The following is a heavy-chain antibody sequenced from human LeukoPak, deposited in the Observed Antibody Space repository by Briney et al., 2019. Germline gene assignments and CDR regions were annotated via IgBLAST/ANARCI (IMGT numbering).Heavy chain of an antibody. CDR2: ISSSSSYI. J-gene: IGHJ6*03. Sequence: PGGSLRLSCAASGFTFSSYNMNWVRQAPGKGLEWVSSISSSSSYIYYADSVKGRFTISRDNAKNSLYLQMNSLRAEDTAVYYCASNGGSGYYMDVWGKGTTVTVS. D-gene: IGHD1-26*01. V-gene: IGHV3-21*01. CDR3: ASNGGSGYYMDV. CDR1: GFTFSSYN.